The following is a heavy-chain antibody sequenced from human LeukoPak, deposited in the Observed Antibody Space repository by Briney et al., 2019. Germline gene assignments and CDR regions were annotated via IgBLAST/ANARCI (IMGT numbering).Heavy chain of an antibody. CDR1: GGSFSGYY. V-gene: IGHV4-34*01. Sequence: SETLSLTCAVYGGSFSGYYWSWIRQPTGKGLEWIGEINHSGSTNYNPSLKSRVTISVDTSKNQFSLKLSSVTAADTAVYYCARPSDSSSWHNFDYWGQGTLVTVSS. CDR3: ARPSDSSSWHNFDY. J-gene: IGHJ4*02. D-gene: IGHD6-13*01. CDR2: INHSGST.